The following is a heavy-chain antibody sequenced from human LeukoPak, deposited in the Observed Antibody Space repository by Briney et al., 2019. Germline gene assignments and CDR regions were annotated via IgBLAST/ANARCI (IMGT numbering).Heavy chain of an antibody. D-gene: IGHD3-22*01. CDR2: INYSGST. V-gene: IGHV4-39*01. J-gene: IGHJ4*02. Sequence: SETLSLTCTVSGGSIIGSTSYWGWIRQPPGKGLDWIGIINYSGSTYYNPSLRSRVTISVDTSKNQFSLKLNSVTASDTAVYYCARGYDYWGQGTLVTVSS. CDR1: GGSIIGSTSY. CDR3: ARGYDY.